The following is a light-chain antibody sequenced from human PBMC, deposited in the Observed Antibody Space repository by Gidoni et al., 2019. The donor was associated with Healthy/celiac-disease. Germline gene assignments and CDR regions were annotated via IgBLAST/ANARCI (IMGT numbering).Light chain of an antibody. CDR1: QSVSSY. CDR3: QQRSNWALT. J-gene: IGKJ4*01. CDR2: DAS. V-gene: IGKV3-11*01. Sequence: EIVLTQSPATLSLSPGERATLSCRASQSVSSYLAWYQQKPGQAPRLLIHDASNRATGIPARVSGSGSGTDFTLTISSPEPEDFAVYYCQQRSNWALTFGGXTKGEIK.